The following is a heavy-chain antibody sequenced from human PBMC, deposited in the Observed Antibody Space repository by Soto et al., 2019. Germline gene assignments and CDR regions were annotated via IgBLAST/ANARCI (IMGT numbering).Heavy chain of an antibody. D-gene: IGHD6-13*01. V-gene: IGHV4-59*03. CDR3: AKYRRTEAEGFTLDY. CDR2: IFHSGAT. J-gene: IGHJ4*02. CDR1: GDSINTSY. Sequence: SETLSLTCAVSGDSINTSYWSWIRQPPGKRLEWIGHIFHSGATTYNPSLDSRVSMSVDTSKNQFSLKLNSVDAADTAVYYCAKYRRTEAEGFTLDYWGRGALVTVSS.